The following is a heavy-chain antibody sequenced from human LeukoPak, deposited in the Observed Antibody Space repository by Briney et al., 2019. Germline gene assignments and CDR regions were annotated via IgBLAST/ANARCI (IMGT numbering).Heavy chain of an antibody. J-gene: IGHJ4*02. D-gene: IGHD3-10*01. V-gene: IGHV3-23*01. CDR2: ISGSGGST. CDR3: AKVLWFGELLSYFDY. Sequence: GGSLRLSCAASGFTFSSYATSWVRQAPGKGLEWVSAISGSGGSTYYADSVKGRFTISRDNSKNTLYLQMNSLRAENTAVYYCAKVLWFGELLSYFDYWGQGTLVTVSS. CDR1: GFTFSSYA.